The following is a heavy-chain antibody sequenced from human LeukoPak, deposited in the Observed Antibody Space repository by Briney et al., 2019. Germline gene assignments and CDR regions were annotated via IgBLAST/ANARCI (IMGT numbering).Heavy chain of an antibody. J-gene: IGHJ4*02. CDR1: GFTFSSYE. CDR3: AKDSSVYYYDSRSLDY. Sequence: PGGSLRLSCAASGFTFSSYETNWVRQAPGKGLEWVSYISSSGRSINYADSVRGRFTISRDNGKNSLYLQMNSLRAEDTAVYFCAKDSSVYYYDSRSLDYWGQGTLVTVSS. V-gene: IGHV3-48*03. CDR2: ISSSGRSI. D-gene: IGHD3-22*01.